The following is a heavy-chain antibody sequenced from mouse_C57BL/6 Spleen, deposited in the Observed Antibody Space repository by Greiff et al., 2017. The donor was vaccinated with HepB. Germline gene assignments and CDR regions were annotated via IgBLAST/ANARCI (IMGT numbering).Heavy chain of an antibody. Sequence: VQLQQPGTELVKPGASVKLSCKASGYTFTSYWMHWVKQRPGQGLEWIGNINPSNGGTNYNEKFKSKATLTVDNSSSTSYMQLSSLTSEDSAVYYCARWEGLLWLDYWGQGTTLTVSS. V-gene: IGHV1-53*01. CDR2: INPSNGGT. J-gene: IGHJ2*01. D-gene: IGHD2-1*01. CDR3: ARWEGLLWLDY. CDR1: GYTFTSYW.